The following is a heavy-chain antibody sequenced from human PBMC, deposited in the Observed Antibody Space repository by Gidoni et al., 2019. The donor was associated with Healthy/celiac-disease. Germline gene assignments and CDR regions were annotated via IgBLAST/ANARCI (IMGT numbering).Heavy chain of an antibody. CDR3: ASADDYGDY. CDR1: GYSISSGYY. Sequence: QVQLPDSGPGLVKPSETLSLNCTVSGYSISSGYYWGWIRQPPGKGLEWIGIIYHSGSTYCNPSLKSRVTISVDTSKNQFSRKLSSVTAADTAVYYCASADDYGDYWGQGTLVTVSS. J-gene: IGHJ4*02. CDR2: IYHSGST. V-gene: IGHV4-38-2*02.